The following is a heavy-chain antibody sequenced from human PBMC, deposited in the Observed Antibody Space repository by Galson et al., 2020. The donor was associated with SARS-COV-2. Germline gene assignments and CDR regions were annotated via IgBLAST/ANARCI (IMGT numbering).Heavy chain of an antibody. V-gene: IGHV3-30*04. CDR1: GFTFSSYA. D-gene: IGHD2-15*01. CDR3: ARDTGGSPQSYYFDY. J-gene: IGHJ4*02. Sequence: GGSLRLSCAASGFTFSSYAMHWVRQAPGKGLEWVAVISYDGSNKYYADSVKGRFTISRDNSKNTLYLQMNSLRAEDTAVYYCARDTGGSPQSYYFDYWGQGTLVTVSS. CDR2: ISYDGSNK.